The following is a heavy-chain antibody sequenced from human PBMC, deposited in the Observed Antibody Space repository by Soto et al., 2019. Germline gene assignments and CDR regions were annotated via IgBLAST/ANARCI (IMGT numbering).Heavy chain of an antibody. D-gene: IGHD1-26*01. J-gene: IGHJ4*02. CDR1: GYTFTSYG. CDR3: ARQSLNIVGATPGGY. CDR2: ISAYNGNT. V-gene: IGHV1-18*04. Sequence: QVQLVQSGAEVKKPAASVKVSCKASGYTFTSYGISWVRQAPGQGLEWMGWISAYNGNTNYAQKLQGRVTMTTDTSARTADMELRSLRSDDTAVYYCARQSLNIVGATPGGYWGQGTLVTVSS.